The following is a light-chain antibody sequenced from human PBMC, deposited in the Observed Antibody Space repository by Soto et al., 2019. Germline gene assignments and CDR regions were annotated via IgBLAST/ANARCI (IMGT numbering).Light chain of an antibody. J-gene: IGKJ1*01. CDR1: LSVSIK. Sequence: EIVMTQSPATLSLSPGERATLSCRASLSVSIKLAWYHQKPGQAPRLLIYGASTRATGIPARFSGSGSETEFTLTISSPQSEDFAVYYCQQYSNWPLTFGQGTKVEIK. CDR3: QQYSNWPLT. CDR2: GAS. V-gene: IGKV3-15*01.